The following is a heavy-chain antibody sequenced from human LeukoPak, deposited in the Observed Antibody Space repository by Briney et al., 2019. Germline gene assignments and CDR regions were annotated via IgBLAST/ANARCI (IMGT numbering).Heavy chain of an antibody. CDR1: GYTFTDYY. D-gene: IGHD2-8*02. CDR3: ARSTGHYFDY. Sequence: GASVKVSCKAPGYTFTDYYMHWVRQAPGQGLEWMGRINPNSGGTNYAQKFQGRVTMTRDTSISTAYMDLSRLRSDDTAVYYCARSTGHYFDYWGQGILVTVSS. V-gene: IGHV1-2*06. J-gene: IGHJ4*02. CDR2: INPNSGGT.